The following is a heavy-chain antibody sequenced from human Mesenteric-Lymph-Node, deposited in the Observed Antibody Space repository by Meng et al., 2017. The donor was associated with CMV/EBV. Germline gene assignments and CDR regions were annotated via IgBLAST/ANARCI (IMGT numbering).Heavy chain of an antibody. Sequence: GESLKISCAASGFSFSAYWMTWVRQVPGKGLEWVAYIKEGGGEKFYVDSVEGRFTISRDNAKNSLYLQMNSLRAEDTAVYYCAREGEGYGDYDWSAFDIWGQGTMVTVSS. CDR3: AREGEGYGDYDWSAFDI. V-gene: IGHV3-7*03. D-gene: IGHD4-17*01. J-gene: IGHJ3*02. CDR1: GFSFSAYW. CDR2: IKEGGGEK.